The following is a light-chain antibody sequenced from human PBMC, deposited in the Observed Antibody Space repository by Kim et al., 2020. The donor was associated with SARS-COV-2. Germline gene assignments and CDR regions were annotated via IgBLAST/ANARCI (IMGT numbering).Light chain of an antibody. CDR1: DGSVSNGKY. CDR2: SIN. Sequence: GGTVTLTCGLTDGSVSNGKYPSWFQQTAGQAPPTLIHSINLRSSGGPDRFSGSILGNKAALTVTGARAEDECDYYCVVYMGAGISVFGGGTQLTVL. J-gene: IGLJ3*02. V-gene: IGLV8-61*01. CDR3: VVYMGAGISV.